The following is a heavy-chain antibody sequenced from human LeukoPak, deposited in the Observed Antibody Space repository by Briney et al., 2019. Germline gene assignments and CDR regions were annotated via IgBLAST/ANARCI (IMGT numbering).Heavy chain of an antibody. D-gene: IGHD3-3*01. J-gene: IGHJ4*02. Sequence: ASVKVSCKASGGTFSSYAISWVRQAPGQGLEWMGGIIPIFGTANYAQKFQGRVTITADESTSTAYMKLSSLRSEDTAVYYCARSPQSRHTIFGVVTPIFDYWGQGTLVTVSS. V-gene: IGHV1-69*13. CDR3: ARSPQSRHTIFGVVTPIFDY. CDR1: GGTFSSYA. CDR2: IIPIFGTA.